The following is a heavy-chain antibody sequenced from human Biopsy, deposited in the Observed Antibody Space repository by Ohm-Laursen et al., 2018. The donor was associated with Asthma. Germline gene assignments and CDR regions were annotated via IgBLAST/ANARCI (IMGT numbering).Heavy chain of an antibody. CDR2: ISWNSATI. V-gene: IGHV3-9*01. CDR3: AKVRSDWVITESFDY. J-gene: IGHJ4*02. D-gene: IGHD3-22*01. CDR1: GFTFDEYT. Sequence: RSLRLSCSASGFTFDEYTMHWVRQAPGKGLEWVSGISWNSATIGYADSVEGRFTISRDNAKNSVFLHMDSLRPEDTAFYYCAKVRSDWVITESFDYWGQGVLVTVSS.